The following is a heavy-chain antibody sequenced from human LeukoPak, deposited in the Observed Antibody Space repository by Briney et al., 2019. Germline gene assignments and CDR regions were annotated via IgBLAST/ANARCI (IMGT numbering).Heavy chain of an antibody. CDR1: GFTVSSNY. D-gene: IGHD2/OR15-2a*01. CDR2: IYSGGST. CDR3: ASHNGDYLPIGAFDI. Sequence: PGGSLRLSCAASGFTVSSNYMSWVRQAPGKGLEWVSVIYSGGSTYYADSVKGRFTISRDNSKNTLYLQMNSLRAEDTAVYYCASHNGDYLPIGAFDIWGQGTMVTVSS. V-gene: IGHV3-53*01. J-gene: IGHJ3*02.